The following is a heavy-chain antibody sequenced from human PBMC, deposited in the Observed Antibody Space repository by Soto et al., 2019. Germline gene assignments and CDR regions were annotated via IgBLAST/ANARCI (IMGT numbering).Heavy chain of an antibody. CDR1: GASITDSY. Sequence: PSETLSLTCTVSGASITDSYWSWIRQPPEKGLEWIGYIYFSGVATYNPSLKSRATMSRDTSKNEFSLKLTSVTAADTAIYYCARGDPDLAVREAARGGKATLVTAPS. D-gene: IGHD1-26*01. J-gene: IGHJ1*01. V-gene: IGHV4-59*01. CDR3: ARGDPDLAVREAAR. CDR2: IYFSGVA.